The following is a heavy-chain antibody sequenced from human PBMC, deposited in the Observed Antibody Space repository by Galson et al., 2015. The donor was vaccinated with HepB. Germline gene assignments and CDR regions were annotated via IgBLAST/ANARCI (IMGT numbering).Heavy chain of an antibody. CDR2: IIPMLGIA. J-gene: IGHJ6*02. Sequence: SVKVSCKASGGTFMSYSISWVRQAPGQGLEWMGRIIPMLGIANYVQKFQGRATIIADKSTSTAYMELSSLRSGESAVYYCATDMGAAGLSGSYYCMDVWGQGTTVPVSS. CDR1: GGTFMSYS. CDR3: ATDMGAAGLSGSYYCMDV. V-gene: IGHV1-69*04. D-gene: IGHD3-10*01.